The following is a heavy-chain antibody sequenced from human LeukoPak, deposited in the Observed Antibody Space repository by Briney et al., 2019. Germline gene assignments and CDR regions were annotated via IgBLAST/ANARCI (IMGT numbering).Heavy chain of an antibody. J-gene: IGHJ5*02. CDR3: ATHTGGYNYWWFDI. V-gene: IGHV1-69*13. D-gene: IGHD5-24*01. CDR2: IIPIYGTA. CDR1: GGTFSNYP. Sequence: SVKVSCKASGGTFSNYPIIWVRPAPGRGLEWLGGIIPIYGTANYALMFQGRITLTAHESTATAYMELRSLTSDDTAMYFCATHTGGYNYWWFDIWGQGTLVSVSS.